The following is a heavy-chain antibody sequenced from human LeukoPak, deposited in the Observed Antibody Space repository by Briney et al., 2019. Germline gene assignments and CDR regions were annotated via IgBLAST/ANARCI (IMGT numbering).Heavy chain of an antibody. CDR2: ISGSGGST. CDR1: GFTFSSYE. D-gene: IGHD3-16*02. V-gene: IGHV3-23*01. CDR3: AKDQWITFGGVIVTQAFDY. Sequence: GGSLRLSCAASGFTFSSYEMNWVRQAPGKGLEWVSAISGSGGSTYYADSVKGRFTISRDNSKNTLYLQMNSLRAEDTAVYYCAKDQWITFGGVIVTQAFDYWGQGTLVTVSS. J-gene: IGHJ4*02.